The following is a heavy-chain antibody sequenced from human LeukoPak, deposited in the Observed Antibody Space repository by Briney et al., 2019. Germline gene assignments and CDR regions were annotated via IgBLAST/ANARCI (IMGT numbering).Heavy chain of an antibody. V-gene: IGHV4-4*02. CDR1: GGSISSTNW. Sequence: PSGTLSLTCAVSGGSISSTNWWSWVRQPPGKGLEWIGEIYHSGSTNYNPSLKSLVTISVDKSENQFSLKLSSVTAADTAVYYCARIQVGSTSFDIWGQGTMVTVSS. CDR3: ARIQVGSTSFDI. D-gene: IGHD1-26*01. J-gene: IGHJ3*02. CDR2: IYHSGST.